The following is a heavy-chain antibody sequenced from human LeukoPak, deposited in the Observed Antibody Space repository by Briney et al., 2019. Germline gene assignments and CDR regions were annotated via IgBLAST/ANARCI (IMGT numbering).Heavy chain of an antibody. CDR3: ARRYDSSGYLFDY. Sequence: GESLKISCKGSGYSFTSYWIGWVRQMPGKGLEWMGIIYPGDSDTKYSPSFQGQVTISADKSISTAYLQWSSLKASDTAMYYCARRYDSSGYLFDYWGQGTLVTVSS. CDR1: GYSFTSYW. D-gene: IGHD3-22*01. V-gene: IGHV5-51*01. J-gene: IGHJ4*02. CDR2: IYPGDSDT.